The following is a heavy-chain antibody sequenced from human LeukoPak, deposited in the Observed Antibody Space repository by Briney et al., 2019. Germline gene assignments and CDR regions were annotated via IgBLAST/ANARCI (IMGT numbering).Heavy chain of an antibody. CDR1: GFIFSTYW. D-gene: IGHD1-26*01. V-gene: IGHV3-74*01. CDR2: IKYDASST. Sequence: GGSLRLSCTASGFIFSTYWMHWVRQAPGKGLVWVSRIKYDASSTSYADSVKGRFTISRDNAKNTLYLQMNSLRAEDTAVYYCARGATYAYYQDYWGQGTLVTVSS. CDR3: ARGATYAYYQDY. J-gene: IGHJ4*02.